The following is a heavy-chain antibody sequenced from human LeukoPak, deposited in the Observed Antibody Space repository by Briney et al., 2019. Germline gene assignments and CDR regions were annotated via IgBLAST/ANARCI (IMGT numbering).Heavy chain of an antibody. CDR3: ARSPPYTAATGYYYYYMDV. CDR1: GFTINNYG. V-gene: IGHV3-23*01. CDR2: ISGRGDST. D-gene: IGHD6-13*01. J-gene: IGHJ6*03. Sequence: PGGSLRLSCASSGFTINNYGMTWVRQAPGKGLEWVSTISGRGDSTYYADSVKGRFTISRDNSKNTLYLQMSSLRVEDTARYYCARSPPYTAATGYYYYYMDVWGRGTTVTVSS.